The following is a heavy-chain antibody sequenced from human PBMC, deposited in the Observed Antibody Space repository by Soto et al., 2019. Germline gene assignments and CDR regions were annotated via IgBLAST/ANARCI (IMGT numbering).Heavy chain of an antibody. V-gene: IGHV3-23*01. CDR2: ISGSGGST. D-gene: IGHD3-22*01. CDR3: AKTEAPVDYYDSSGYYYY. CDR1: GFTFSSYA. Sequence: GGSLRLSCAASGFTFSSYAMNWVRQAPGKGLEWVSAISGSGGSTYYADSVKGRFTISRDNSKNTLYLQMNSLRAEDTAVYYCAKTEAPVDYYDSSGYYYYWGQGTLVTVSS. J-gene: IGHJ4*02.